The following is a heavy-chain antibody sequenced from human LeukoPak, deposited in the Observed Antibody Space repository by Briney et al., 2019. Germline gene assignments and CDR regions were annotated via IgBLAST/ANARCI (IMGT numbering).Heavy chain of an antibody. CDR1: GFTFSSYD. CDR2: IGTAGDT. Sequence: GGPLRLSCAASGFTFSSYDMNWVSQATGKCLEWVSAIGTAGDTYYPGSVKGRFTISRENAKNSLYLQMNSLRAGDTAVYYCARGAKYYYYGMDVWGQGTTVTVSS. V-gene: IGHV3-13*04. CDR3: ARGAKYYYYGMDV. J-gene: IGHJ6*02.